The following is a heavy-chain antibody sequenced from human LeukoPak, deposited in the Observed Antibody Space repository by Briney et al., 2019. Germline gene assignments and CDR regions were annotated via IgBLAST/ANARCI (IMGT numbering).Heavy chain of an antibody. CDR2: IIPIFGTA. CDR3: ARSQGSGLLDY. Sequence: GASVKVSCNSSGYPFNGYYIQWIRQAPGQGLEWMGGIIPIFGTANYAQKFQGRVTITTDESTSTAYMELSSLRSEDTAVYYCARSQGSGLLDYWGQGTLVTVSS. D-gene: IGHD6-19*01. CDR1: GYPFNGYY. J-gene: IGHJ4*02. V-gene: IGHV1-69*05.